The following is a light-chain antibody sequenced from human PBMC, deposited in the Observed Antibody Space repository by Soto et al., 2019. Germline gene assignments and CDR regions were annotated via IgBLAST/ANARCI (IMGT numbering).Light chain of an antibody. CDR2: GAS. Sequence: EIVMTQSPATLSVSPGERVTLSCRASQSVRSNLAWYQQKPGQAPRLLIYGASTRATGLLARFSGSGSGTDFTLTISSLQSEDFAVYYCQQYNTWPPITFGQGTRLEIK. V-gene: IGKV3-15*01. CDR3: QQYNTWPPIT. CDR1: QSVRSN. J-gene: IGKJ5*01.